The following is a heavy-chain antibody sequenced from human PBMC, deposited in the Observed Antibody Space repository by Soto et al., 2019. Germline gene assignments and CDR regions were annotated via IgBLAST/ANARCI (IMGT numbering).Heavy chain of an antibody. V-gene: IGHV1-69*13. D-gene: IGHD3-10*01. CDR3: ARTTMVRGVMSRIDP. CDR1: GGTFSSYA. J-gene: IGHJ5*02. CDR2: IIPIFGTA. Sequence: GASVKVSCKASGGTFSSYAISWVRQAPGQGLEWMGGIIPIFGTANYAQKFQGRVTITADESTSTAYMELSSLSSVTAADTAVYYCARTTMVRGVMSRIDPWGQGALVTVSS.